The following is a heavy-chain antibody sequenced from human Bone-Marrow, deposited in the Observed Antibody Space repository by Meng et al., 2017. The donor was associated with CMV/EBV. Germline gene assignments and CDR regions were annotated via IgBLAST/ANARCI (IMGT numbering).Heavy chain of an antibody. V-gene: IGHV3-11*01. CDR2: ITNSGSSI. D-gene: IGHD1-1*01. J-gene: IGHJ6*02. CDR1: GFTFSDYY. CDR3: ARGDWKYIHYFSYGMDI. Sequence: GESLKISCVASGFTFSDYYMNWIRQAPGKGLEWVSYITNSGSSIYYADSVKGRFTVSRDNAENSLYLQMNSLRAEDTAVYYCARGDWKYIHYFSYGMDIWGQGTTVTVSS.